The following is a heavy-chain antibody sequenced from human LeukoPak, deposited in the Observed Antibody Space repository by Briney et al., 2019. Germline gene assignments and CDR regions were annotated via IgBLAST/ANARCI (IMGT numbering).Heavy chain of an antibody. Sequence: GESLKISCKGSGYSFTSYWIGWVRQMPGKGLAWMGIIYPGDSDTRYSPSFQGQVTISADKSISTAKLQWSSLKASDTAMYYCARLEQWLPRSFDYWGQGTLVTVCS. CDR3: ARLEQWLPRSFDY. CDR1: GYSFTSYW. D-gene: IGHD6-19*01. J-gene: IGHJ4*02. CDR2: IYPGDSDT. V-gene: IGHV5-51*01.